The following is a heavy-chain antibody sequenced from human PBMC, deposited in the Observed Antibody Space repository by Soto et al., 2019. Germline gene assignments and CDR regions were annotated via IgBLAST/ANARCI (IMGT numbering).Heavy chain of an antibody. J-gene: IGHJ4*02. V-gene: IGHV3-30*18. CDR3: ANDQQHLVGAHFES. Sequence: QVQLVESGGGVVQPGRSLRLSCAASGFTFSSYGMHWVRQAPGKGLEWVAVISYDGSNKYYADSVKGRFTISRDNSKNTLNLQMNSLRAEDTAVYYCANDQQHLVGAHFESWGQGTLVNVS. CDR2: ISYDGSNK. CDR1: GFTFSSYG. D-gene: IGHD1-26*01.